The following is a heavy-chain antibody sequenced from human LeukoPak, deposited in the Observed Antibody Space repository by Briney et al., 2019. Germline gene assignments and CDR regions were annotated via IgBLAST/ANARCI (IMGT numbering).Heavy chain of an antibody. CDR3: ARVFRNYDILTGYKVWFDP. J-gene: IGHJ5*02. D-gene: IGHD3-9*01. V-gene: IGHV1-18*01. CDR2: ISAYNGNT. Sequence: ASVKVSCKASGYTFTSYGISWVRQAPGRGLEWMGWISAYNGNTNYAQKLQGRVTMTTDTSTSTAYMELRSLRSDDTAVYYCARVFRNYDILTGYKVWFDPWGQGTLVTVSS. CDR1: GYTFTSYG.